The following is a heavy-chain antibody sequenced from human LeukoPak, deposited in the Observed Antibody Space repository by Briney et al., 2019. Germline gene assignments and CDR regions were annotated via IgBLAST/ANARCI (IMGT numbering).Heavy chain of an antibody. Sequence: PSETLSLTCTVSGGSISSYYWSWIRQPPGKGLEWIGYIYYSGSTNYNPSLKSRVTISVDTSKNQFSLKLSSVTAADTAVYYCAGSYYYDPFDIWGQGTMVTVSS. D-gene: IGHD3-22*01. CDR1: GGSISSYY. CDR2: IYYSGST. J-gene: IGHJ3*02. V-gene: IGHV4-59*01. CDR3: AGSYYYDPFDI.